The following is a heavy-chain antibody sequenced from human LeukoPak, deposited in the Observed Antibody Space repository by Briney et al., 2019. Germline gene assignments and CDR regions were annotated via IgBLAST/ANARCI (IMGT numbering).Heavy chain of an antibody. CDR1: GFTFSSYA. Sequence: GGSLRLSCAASGFTFSSYAMSWVRQAPGKGLEWVSAISGSGGSTYYADSVKGRFTISRDNSKNTLYLQMNSLRAEDTAVYYCAKDTIWFGEPIHYFDYWGQGTLVTVSS. CDR2: ISGSGGST. CDR3: AKDTIWFGEPIHYFDY. J-gene: IGHJ4*02. D-gene: IGHD3-10*01. V-gene: IGHV3-23*01.